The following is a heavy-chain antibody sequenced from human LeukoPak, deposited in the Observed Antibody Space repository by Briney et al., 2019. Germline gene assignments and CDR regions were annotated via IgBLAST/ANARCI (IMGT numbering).Heavy chain of an antibody. V-gene: IGHV4-4*09. CDR1: GDSISSCY. CDR2: IYSSGSA. Sequence: SETLSLTCTVSGDSISSCYWSWIRQPPGKGLEWIGFIYSSGSANYSPSLKSRVTMSVDMSKNQFSLKLRSVTAADTAVYYCARQGAVDIWGQGTMVIVSS. CDR3: ARQGAVDI. J-gene: IGHJ3*02.